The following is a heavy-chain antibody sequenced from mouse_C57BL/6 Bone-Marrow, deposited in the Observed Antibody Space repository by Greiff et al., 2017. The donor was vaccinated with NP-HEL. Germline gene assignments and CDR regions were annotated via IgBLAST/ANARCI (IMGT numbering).Heavy chain of an antibody. D-gene: IGHD6-1*01. V-gene: IGHV1-74*01. Sequence: QVQLKQSGAELVKPGASVKVSCKASGYTFTSYWMHWVKQRPGQGLEWIGRIHPSDSDTNYNQKFKGKATLTVDKSTSTAYMRLSSLTSEDSAVYYCAIDNPKGDAMDYWGQGTSVTVSS. CDR1: GYTFTSYW. J-gene: IGHJ4*01. CDR3: AIDNPKGDAMDY. CDR2: IHPSDSDT.